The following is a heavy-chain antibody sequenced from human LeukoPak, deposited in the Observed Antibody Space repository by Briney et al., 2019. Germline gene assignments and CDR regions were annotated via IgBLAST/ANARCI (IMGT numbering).Heavy chain of an antibody. CDR1: RFTFSSYT. J-gene: IGHJ6*02. D-gene: IGHD2-21*02. CDR3: ARAWVVTATPGPDYGMDV. Sequence: GGSLRLSCAASRFTFSSYTIHWVRQAPGKGLEWVSSISRDSSHIYYADSMKGRFTVSRDNAKNSLYLQMNSLRAEDTAVYSCARAWVVTATPGPDYGMDVWGQGTTVTVSS. V-gene: IGHV3-21*01. CDR2: ISRDSSHI.